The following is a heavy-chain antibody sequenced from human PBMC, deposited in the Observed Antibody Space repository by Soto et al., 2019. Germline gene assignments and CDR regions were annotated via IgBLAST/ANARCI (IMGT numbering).Heavy chain of an antibody. V-gene: IGHV1-18*01. CDR3: ASSYCSGGSCYSRRAFDI. CDR2: ISAYNGNT. J-gene: IGHJ3*02. Sequence: ASVKVSCKASGYTFTSYGISWVRQAPGQGLEWMGWISAYNGNTHYAQKLQGRVTMTTDTSTSTAYMELRSLRSDDTAVYYCASSYCSGGSCYSRRAFDIWGQGTMVTVSS. D-gene: IGHD2-15*01. CDR1: GYTFTSYG.